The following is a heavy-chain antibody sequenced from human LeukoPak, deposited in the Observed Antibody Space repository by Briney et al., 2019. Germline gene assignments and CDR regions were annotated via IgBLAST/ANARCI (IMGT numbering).Heavy chain of an antibody. J-gene: IGHJ4*02. D-gene: IGHD3-22*01. CDR1: GFTFSSYG. V-gene: IGHV3-33*01. Sequence: GGSLRLSCAASGFTFSSYGMHWVRQDPGKGLEWVAVIWYDGSNKYYADSAKGRFTISRDNSKNTLYLQMNSLRAEDTAVYYCARDPYYYDSSGYPDYWGQGTLVTVSS. CDR3: ARDPYYYDSSGYPDY. CDR2: IWYDGSNK.